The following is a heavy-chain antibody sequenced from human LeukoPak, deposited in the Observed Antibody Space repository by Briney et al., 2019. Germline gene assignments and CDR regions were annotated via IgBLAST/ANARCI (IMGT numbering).Heavy chain of an antibody. V-gene: IGHV4-34*01. Sequence: SETLSLTCAVYGGSFSCYYWSWIRQPPGKGLEWIGEINHSGSTNYNPSLKSRVTISVDTSKNQFSLKLSSVTAADTAVYYCARVRAAAAYRWFDPWGQGTLVTVSS. J-gene: IGHJ5*02. CDR3: ARVRAAAAYRWFDP. D-gene: IGHD6-13*01. CDR1: GGSFSCYY. CDR2: INHSGST.